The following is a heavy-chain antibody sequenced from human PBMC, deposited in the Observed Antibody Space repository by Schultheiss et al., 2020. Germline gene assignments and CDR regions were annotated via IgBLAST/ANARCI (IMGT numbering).Heavy chain of an antibody. CDR2: IYYSGST. V-gene: IGHV4-39*02. D-gene: IGHD5-24*01. CDR1: GGSISSSSYY. CDR3: ARERDGYNYSFDY. J-gene: IGHJ4*02. Sequence: SETLSLTCTVSGGSISSSSYYWGWIRQPPGKGLEWIGSIYYSGSTYYNPSLKSRVTISVDTSKNQFSLKLSSVTAADTAVYYCARERDGYNYSFDYWGQGTLVTVSS.